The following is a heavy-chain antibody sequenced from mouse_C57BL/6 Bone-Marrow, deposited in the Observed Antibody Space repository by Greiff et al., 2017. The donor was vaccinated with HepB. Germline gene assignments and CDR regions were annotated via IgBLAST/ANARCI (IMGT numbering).Heavy chain of an antibody. Sequence: EVMLVESGPGLAKPSQTLSLTCSVTGYSITSDYWNWIRKFPGNKLEYMGYISYSGSTYYNPSLKSRISITRDTSKNQYYLQLNSVTTEDTATYYCARYYYYGSSHWYFDVWGTGTTVTVSS. CDR3: ARYYYYGSSHWYFDV. CDR2: ISYSGST. CDR1: GYSITSDY. J-gene: IGHJ1*03. D-gene: IGHD1-1*01. V-gene: IGHV3-8*01.